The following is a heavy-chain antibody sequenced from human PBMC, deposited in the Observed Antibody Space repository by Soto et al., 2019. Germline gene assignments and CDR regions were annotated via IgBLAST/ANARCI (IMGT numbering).Heavy chain of an antibody. D-gene: IGHD2-21*02. Sequence: SETLSLTCTVSGGSINSYYWSWIRQPPGKGLEWIGYIYYSGSTNYNPSLKSRVTISVDTSKNQFSLKLSSVIAADTAVYYCARARYCGGDCYSGSPYYSDYCGQGTLVTVS. CDR3: ARARYCGGDCYSGSPYYSDY. J-gene: IGHJ4*02. CDR1: GGSINSYY. CDR2: IYYSGST. V-gene: IGHV4-59*01.